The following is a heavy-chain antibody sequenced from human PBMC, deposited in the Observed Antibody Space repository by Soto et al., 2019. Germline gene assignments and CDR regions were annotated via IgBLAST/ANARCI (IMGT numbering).Heavy chain of an antibody. J-gene: IGHJ4*02. Sequence: EVQLLESGGGLVQPGGSLRLSCAASGFTFSSYAMSWVRQAPGKGLEWVSTISGSGGSTYYADSVKGRFTISRDNSKSTLYLQMTSMRAEDTAVYYCATGSSGWYERFDYWGQGTLVTVSS. CDR1: GFTFSSYA. CDR3: ATGSSGWYERFDY. CDR2: ISGSGGST. D-gene: IGHD6-19*01. V-gene: IGHV3-23*01.